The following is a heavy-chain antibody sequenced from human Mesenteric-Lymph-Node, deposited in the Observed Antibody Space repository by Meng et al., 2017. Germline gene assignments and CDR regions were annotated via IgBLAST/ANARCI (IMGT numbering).Heavy chain of an antibody. J-gene: IGHJ4*02. CDR2: TNYRSKCFN. CDR3: ARVAVGTSSIDY. V-gene: IGHV6-1*01. CDR1: GGSVSSNSAA. Sequence: VQLQADGPGPPKPSPPLSLTCAISGGSVSSNSAAWTRSRRSPSRGLEWLGRTNYRSKCFNDYAVIVKGTFTINSDPYKSHLSLELTAVNSEDTAVYYCARVAVGTSSIDYWGQGTLVTVSS. D-gene: IGHD6-13*01.